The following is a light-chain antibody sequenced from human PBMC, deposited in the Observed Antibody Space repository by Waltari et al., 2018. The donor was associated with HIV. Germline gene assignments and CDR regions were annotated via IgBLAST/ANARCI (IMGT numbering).Light chain of an antibody. CDR2: DVN. Sequence: QSALTQPPSASGSLGQPVTISCTGTSSDVGGYNYVSWYQQYPGEAPKLIIYDVNKRPSGVPDRFSGSKSGNTASLTVSGLQGEDEAQYYCSAYAGSNNLVLFGGGTKLTVL. CDR1: SSDVGGYNY. V-gene: IGLV2-8*01. J-gene: IGLJ2*01. CDR3: SAYAGSNNLVL.